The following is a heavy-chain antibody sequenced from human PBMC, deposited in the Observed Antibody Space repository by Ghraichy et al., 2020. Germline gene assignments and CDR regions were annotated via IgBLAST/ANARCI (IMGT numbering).Heavy chain of an antibody. D-gene: IGHD5-12*01. CDR3: AGDRRYDPLYALDC. Sequence: SCTASGFTFSSYAMHWVRQAPGKGLDWVALISYNGIDTDYADSVKGRFTLSRDNSRSTLFLQMNSLRPGDTAVYYCAGDRRYDPLYALDCWGQGTLVTVSS. CDR2: ISYNGIDT. J-gene: IGHJ4*02. CDR1: GFTFSSYA. V-gene: IGHV3-30-3*01.